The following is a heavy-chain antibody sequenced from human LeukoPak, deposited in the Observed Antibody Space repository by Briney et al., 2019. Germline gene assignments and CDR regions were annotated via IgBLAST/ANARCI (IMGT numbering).Heavy chain of an antibody. J-gene: IGHJ6*03. CDR2: NHYSGYT. D-gene: IGHD6-13*01. Sequence: SETLSLTCTVSGASIRSSSYYWGWIRQSPGKGLEWIGSNHYSGYTNYNPSLKSRVTISVDTSKNQFSLKLSSVTAADTAVHFCARGSAAAGTSSYYMDVWGKGTTVTVSS. V-gene: IGHV4-39*07. CDR1: GASIRSSSYY. CDR3: ARGSAAAGTSSYYMDV.